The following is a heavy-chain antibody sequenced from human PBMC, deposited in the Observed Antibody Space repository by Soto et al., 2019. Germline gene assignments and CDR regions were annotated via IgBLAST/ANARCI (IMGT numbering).Heavy chain of an antibody. CDR3: AKQDDRGALEI. Sequence: PGESLKISCKGSGYSFTSYWIVWVRQMPGKGLEWMGIIYPGDSDTRYTPPFQGQVTISADKSTNTAYLQWHSLQASDTALYYCAKQDDRGALEIWGQGTKVTVSS. CDR1: GYSFTSYW. CDR2: IYPGDSDT. D-gene: IGHD3-22*01. J-gene: IGHJ3*02. V-gene: IGHV5-51*01.